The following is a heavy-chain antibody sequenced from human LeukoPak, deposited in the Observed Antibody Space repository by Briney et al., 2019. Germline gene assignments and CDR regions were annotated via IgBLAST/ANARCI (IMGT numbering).Heavy chain of an antibody. CDR2: IYYSGST. D-gene: IGHD5-12*01. Sequence: SETLSLTCTVSGGSISSSSYYWGWIRQPPGKGLEWIGSIYYSGSTYYNPSLKSRVTISVDTSKNQYSLKLSSVTAADTAVYYCARDREWATFDYWGQGTLVTVSS. J-gene: IGHJ4*02. V-gene: IGHV4-39*07. CDR3: ARDREWATFDY. CDR1: GGSISSSSYY.